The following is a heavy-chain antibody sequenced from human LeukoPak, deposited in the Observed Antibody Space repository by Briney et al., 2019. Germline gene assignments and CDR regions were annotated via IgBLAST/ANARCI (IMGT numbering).Heavy chain of an antibody. CDR1: GFTFSSYG. D-gene: IGHD3-3*01. J-gene: IGHJ3*02. V-gene: IGHV3-30*02. CDR2: IRYDGSNK. Sequence: GGSLRLSCAASGFTFSSYGMHWVRQAPGKGLEWVAFIRYDGSNKYYADSVKGRFTISRDNSKNTLYLQMNSLRAEDTAVYYCAKEFGLRFLEWPGAFDIWGQGTMVTVSS. CDR3: AKEFGLRFLEWPGAFDI.